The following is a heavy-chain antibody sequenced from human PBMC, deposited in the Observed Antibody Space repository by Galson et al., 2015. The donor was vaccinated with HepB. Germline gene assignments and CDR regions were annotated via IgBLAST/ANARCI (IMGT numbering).Heavy chain of an antibody. Sequence: SLRLSCAASGFTFRTYFMHWVRQAPGKGLEWVSVIYSGGSTYYADSVKGRFTISRDNSKNTLYLQMNSLRAEDTAVYYCAREYYDFWSGYSSYYYYGMDVWGQGTTVTVSS. CDR1: GFTFRTYF. CDR3: AREYYDFWSGYSSYYYYGMDV. V-gene: IGHV3-66*01. D-gene: IGHD3-3*01. J-gene: IGHJ6*02. CDR2: IYSGGST.